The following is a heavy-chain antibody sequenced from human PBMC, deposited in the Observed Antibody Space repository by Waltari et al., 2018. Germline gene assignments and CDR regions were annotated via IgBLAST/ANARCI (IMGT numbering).Heavy chain of an antibody. D-gene: IGHD6-13*01. CDR2: IYHSGST. J-gene: IGHJ4*02. CDR3: ARYSSSWVTVY. V-gene: IGHV4-38-2*01. CDR1: GYSISSGYY. Sequence: QVQLQESGPGLVKPSETLSLTCAVSGYSISSGYYWGWIRQPPGKGLEWIGSIYHSGSTYYNPSLKSRVTISVDTSKNQFSLKLSSVTAADTAVYYCARYSSSWVTVYWGQGTLVTVSS.